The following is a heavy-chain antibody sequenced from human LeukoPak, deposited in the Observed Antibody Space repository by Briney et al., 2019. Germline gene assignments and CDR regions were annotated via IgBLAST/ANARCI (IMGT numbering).Heavy chain of an antibody. CDR2: ISYDGSNK. V-gene: IGHV3-30*18. J-gene: IGHJ5*02. CDR1: GFTFSSYG. D-gene: IGHD6-19*01. Sequence: PGGSLRLSCAASGFTFSSYGMHWVRQAPGKGLEWVAVISYDGSNKYYADSVKGRFTISRDNSKNTLYLQMNSLRAEDTAVYYCAKDQYSSGWWFDPWGQGTLVTVSS. CDR3: AKDQYSSGWWFDP.